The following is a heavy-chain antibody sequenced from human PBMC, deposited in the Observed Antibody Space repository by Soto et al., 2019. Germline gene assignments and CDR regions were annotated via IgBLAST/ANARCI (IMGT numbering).Heavy chain of an antibody. CDR1: GGTFSKYA. CDR3: ARAYCSSTSCPSGMDV. V-gene: IGHV1-69*01. Sequence: QVQLVQSGAEVKKPGSSVKVSCKASGGTFSKYAISWVRQAPGQGLEWMGGIMPIFGTIKYAQKFQGRVTITADESTSTAYMALSSLRSEDTAVYYFARAYCSSTSCPSGMDVWGQGTTVTVSS. J-gene: IGHJ6*02. D-gene: IGHD2-2*01. CDR2: IMPIFGTI.